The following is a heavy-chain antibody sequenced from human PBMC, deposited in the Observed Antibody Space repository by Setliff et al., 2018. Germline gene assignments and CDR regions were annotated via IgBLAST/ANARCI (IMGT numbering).Heavy chain of an antibody. V-gene: IGHV4-38-2*02. Sequence: SETLSLTCTVSGYSISNGYIWGWIRQPPGKGLEWVGNIGHTGSINYNPSLKSRLTISRDTSKNQVSLKLNSVTATDTAVYYCARDLGHGGDSDYWGQGILVTSPQ. CDR1: GYSISNGYI. D-gene: IGHD2-21*02. CDR2: IGHTGSI. CDR3: ARDLGHGGDSDY. J-gene: IGHJ4*02.